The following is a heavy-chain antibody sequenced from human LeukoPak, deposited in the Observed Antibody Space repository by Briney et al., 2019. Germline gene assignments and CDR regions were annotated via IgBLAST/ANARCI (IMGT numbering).Heavy chain of an antibody. V-gene: IGHV3-23*01. CDR2: ISGSGGST. CDR1: GFTFSSYA. J-gene: IGHJ4*02. CDR3: AKDILEDIAVVVADY. Sequence: GRSLRLSCAASGFTFSSYAMSWVRQAPGKGLEWVSAISGSGGSTYYADSVKGRFTISRDNSKNTLYLQMNSLRAEDTAVYYCAKDILEDIAVVVADYWGQGTLVTVSS. D-gene: IGHD2-15*01.